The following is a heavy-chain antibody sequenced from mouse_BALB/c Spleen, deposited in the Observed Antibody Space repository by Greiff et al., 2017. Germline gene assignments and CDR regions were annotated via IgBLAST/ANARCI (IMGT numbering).Heavy chain of an antibody. Sequence: DVKLQESGPGLVKPSQSLSLTCTVTGYSITSDYAWHWIRQFPGNKLEWMGYISYSGSTSYNPSLKSRISITRDTSKNQFFLQLNSVTTEDTATYYCAGRHLGLRYAMDYWGQGTSVTVSS. CDR2: ISYSGST. D-gene: IGHD3-2*01. V-gene: IGHV3-2*02. J-gene: IGHJ4*01. CDR1: GYSITSDYA. CDR3: AGRHLGLRYAMDY.